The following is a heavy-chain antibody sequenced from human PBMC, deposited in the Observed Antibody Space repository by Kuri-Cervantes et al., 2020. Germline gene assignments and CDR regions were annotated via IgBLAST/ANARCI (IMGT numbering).Heavy chain of an antibody. CDR1: GFTFSSYA. Sequence: GGSLRLSCAASGFTFSSYAMHWVRQAPGKGLEWVAVISYDGSNKYYADSVKGRFTISRDNSKNTLYLQMNSLRAEDTAVYYCASLHSILYYFDYWGQGTLVTVSS. CDR3: ASLHSILYYFDY. J-gene: IGHJ4*02. CDR2: ISYDGSNK. V-gene: IGHV3-30-3*01. D-gene: IGHD3-3*02.